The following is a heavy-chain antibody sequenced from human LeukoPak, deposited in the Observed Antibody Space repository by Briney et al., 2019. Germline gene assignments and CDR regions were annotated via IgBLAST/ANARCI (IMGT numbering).Heavy chain of an antibody. D-gene: IGHD2-2*01. J-gene: IGHJ4*02. CDR2: ISAYNGNT. CDR3: ARDLWDSLVVVLAAVFDY. V-gene: IGHV1-18*01. CDR1: GYTFTSYG. Sequence: ASVKVSCKASGYTFTSYGISWVRQAPGQGLEWMGWISAYNGNTNYAQKLQGRVTMTTDTSTSTAYMELRSLRSDDTAVYYCARDLWDSLVVVLAAVFDYWGQGTLVTVSS.